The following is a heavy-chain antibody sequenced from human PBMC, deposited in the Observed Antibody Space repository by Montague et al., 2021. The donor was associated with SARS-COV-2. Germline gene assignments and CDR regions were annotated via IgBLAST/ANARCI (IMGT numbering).Heavy chain of an antibody. V-gene: IGHV4-59*13. CDR3: ARTEDSLNDWFDP. D-gene: IGHD1-20*01. Sequence: SETLSLTCSVSGGSISSYYWSWIRQSPGKGLEWIGYIFHSGITDYNHSLKSRVTISVDMSKNQFSLQLNSVTASDSAVYYCARTEDSLNDWFDPWGQGTLVTVSS. CDR2: IFHSGIT. J-gene: IGHJ5*02. CDR1: GGSISSYY.